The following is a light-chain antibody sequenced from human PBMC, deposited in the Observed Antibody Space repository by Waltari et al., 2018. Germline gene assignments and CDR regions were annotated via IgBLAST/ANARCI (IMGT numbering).Light chain of an antibody. CDR1: QTVSKNY. V-gene: IGKV3-20*01. Sequence: ELVLTQSPGPLPLSPGDRATLSCRASQTVSKNYLAWYQQKPGQAPRLLIDDASNRDTGIPDRFSGSGSGTDFTLTISRLEPEDFAVYYCQQCAISPLTFGGGTKVEI. J-gene: IGKJ4*01. CDR3: QQCAISPLT. CDR2: DAS.